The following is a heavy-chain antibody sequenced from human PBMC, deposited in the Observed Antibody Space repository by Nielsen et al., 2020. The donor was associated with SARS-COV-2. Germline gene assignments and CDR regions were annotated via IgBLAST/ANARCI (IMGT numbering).Heavy chain of an antibody. CDR3: ARTSSGYYYAFDY. CDR2: ISYDGSNK. V-gene: IGHV3-30*03. Sequence: GGSLRLSCAASGFTFSSYGMHWVRQAPGKGLEWVAVISYDGSNKYYADSVKGRFTISRDNSKTTLYLQMNSLRAEDTAVYYCARTSSGYYYAFDYWGQGTLVTVSS. CDR1: GFTFSSYG. D-gene: IGHD3-22*01. J-gene: IGHJ4*02.